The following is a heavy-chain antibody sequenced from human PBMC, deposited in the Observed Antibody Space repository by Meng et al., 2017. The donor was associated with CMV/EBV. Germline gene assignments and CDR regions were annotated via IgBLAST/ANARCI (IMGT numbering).Heavy chain of an antibody. D-gene: IGHD2-15*01. V-gene: IGHV1-18*01. Sequence: QVQRVQSGAEVKEPGASVKVSCKASGYTFTSDGISWVRQAPGQGLEWMGWISAYNGNTNYAQKLQGRVTMTTDTSTSTAYMELRSLRSDDTAVYYCARDPAWSVITPRRGFDYWGQGTLVTVSS. CDR1: GYTFTSDG. CDR3: ARDPAWSVITPRRGFDY. CDR2: ISAYNGNT. J-gene: IGHJ4*02.